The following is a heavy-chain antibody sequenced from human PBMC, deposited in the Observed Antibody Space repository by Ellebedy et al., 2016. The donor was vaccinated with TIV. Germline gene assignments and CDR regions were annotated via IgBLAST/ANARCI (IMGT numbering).Heavy chain of an antibody. CDR2: IDPSDSYT. V-gene: IGHV5-10-1*01. D-gene: IGHD2-15*01. Sequence: GESLKISXKGSGYSFTSYWISWVRQMPGKGLEWMGRIDPSDSYTNYSPSFQGHVTISADKSISAAYLQWSSLKASDTAIYYCARSAATPSRGWFDPWGQGTLVTVSS. J-gene: IGHJ5*02. CDR3: ARSAATPSRGWFDP. CDR1: GYSFTSYW.